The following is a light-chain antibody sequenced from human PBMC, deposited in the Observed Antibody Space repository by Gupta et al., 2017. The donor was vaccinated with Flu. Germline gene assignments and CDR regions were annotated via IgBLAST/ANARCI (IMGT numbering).Light chain of an antibody. CDR1: VIGPKI. CDR3: YAYASTTNQV. Sequence: PGNNAWVTSGGNVIGPKIVHWHQQQPGKAPVLVVYEDSKRPSGIADRFSGSKSGNTATLTITRLEAGDEADYYCYAYASTTNQVFGTGTKLTVL. V-gene: IGLV3-21*03. CDR2: EDS. J-gene: IGLJ2*01.